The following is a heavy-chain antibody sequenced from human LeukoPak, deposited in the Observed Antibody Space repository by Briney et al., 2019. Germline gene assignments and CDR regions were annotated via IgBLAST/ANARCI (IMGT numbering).Heavy chain of an antibody. Sequence: PGRSLRLSCAASRFTFSSYGMHWVRQAPGKGLEWVAVIWYDGSNKNYVDSVKGRFTISRDNSKNTLSLQMNSLRAEDTAVYYCARDSDYGGNSDAFDLWGQGTMVTVSS. V-gene: IGHV3-33*01. CDR3: ARDSDYGGNSDAFDL. J-gene: IGHJ3*01. CDR1: RFTFSSYG. D-gene: IGHD4-23*01. CDR2: IWYDGSNK.